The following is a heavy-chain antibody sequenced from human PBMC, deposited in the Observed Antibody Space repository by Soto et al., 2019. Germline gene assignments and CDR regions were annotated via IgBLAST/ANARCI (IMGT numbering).Heavy chain of an antibody. CDR3: ARGNGDPHLFVKNGLLLDLCVF. Sequence: GGSLRHSCGGSGFTFSTHAMSWVRQAPGKGLEWVSLVWDNGGSTNYRESVKGRFTISRDNSKNTLYLQMNSLRADDTAVYYCARGNGDPHLFVKNGLLLDLCVFWTQGTMAPGS. J-gene: IGHJ3*01. CDR2: VWDNGGST. V-gene: IGHV3-23*02. D-gene: IGHD7-27*01. CDR1: GFTFSTHA.